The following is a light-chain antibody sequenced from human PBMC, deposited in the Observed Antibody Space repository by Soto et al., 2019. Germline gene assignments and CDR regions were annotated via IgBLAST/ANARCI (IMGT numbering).Light chain of an antibody. CDR1: STDIGGYNF. V-gene: IGLV2-8*01. Sequence: QSALTQPTSASGSPGQSVTISCTGTSTDIGGYNFVSWYQQHPGKAPKLMIDEVNKRPSGVPDRFSGSKSGNTASLTVSGLQAEDEADYYCSSYADTSNLVFGGGTKVTVL. J-gene: IGLJ2*01. CDR2: EVN. CDR3: SSYADTSNLV.